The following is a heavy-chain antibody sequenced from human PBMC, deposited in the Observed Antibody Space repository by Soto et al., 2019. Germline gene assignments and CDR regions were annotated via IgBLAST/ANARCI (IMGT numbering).Heavy chain of an antibody. CDR1: GISPSSSGVG. CDR2: INWDDVQ. Sequence: QITLKEPGPTLVKPTQTLTLTCTISGISPSSSGVGVGWIRQPPGKSLEWLALINWDDVQRYSPSLETRLTITKDNFRSQVVLTMTNMDPVDTATYYCAYSPCSGGTCYLFDYWGQGTLVTV. V-gene: IGHV2-5*02. J-gene: IGHJ4*02. CDR3: AYSPCSGGTCYLFDY. D-gene: IGHD2-15*01.